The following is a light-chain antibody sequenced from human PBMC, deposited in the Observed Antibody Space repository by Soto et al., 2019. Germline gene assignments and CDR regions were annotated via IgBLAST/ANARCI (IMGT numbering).Light chain of an antibody. CDR3: QQYENLPT. CDR1: QDVGNY. V-gene: IGKV1-33*01. J-gene: IGKJ5*01. CDR2: DAS. Sequence: DIQMNQSPSSLSASVGARVTITCQASQDVGNYLNWFQQKSGKAPKLLISDASKLETGVPSRFSGGGSGTHFTFTISSLQPEDIAIYYCQQYENLPTFGQGTRLEIK.